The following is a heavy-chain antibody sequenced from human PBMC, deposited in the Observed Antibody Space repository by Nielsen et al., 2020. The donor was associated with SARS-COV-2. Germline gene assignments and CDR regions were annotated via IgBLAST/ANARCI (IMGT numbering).Heavy chain of an antibody. CDR3: ARVGYYDSSGRYYFDY. Sequence: SETLSLTCAVSGGSISSSNWWSWVRPPPGKGLEWIGEIYHSGSTNYNPSLKSRVTISVDKSKNQFSLKLSSVTAADTAVYYCARVGYYDSSGRYYFDYWGQGTLVTVSS. J-gene: IGHJ4*02. D-gene: IGHD3-22*01. CDR2: IYHSGST. CDR1: GGSISSSNW. V-gene: IGHV4-4*02.